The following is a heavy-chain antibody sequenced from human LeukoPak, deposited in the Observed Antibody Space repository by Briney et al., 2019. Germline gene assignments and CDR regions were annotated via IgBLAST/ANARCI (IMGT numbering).Heavy chain of an antibody. CDR2: INTDGNST. V-gene: IGHV3-74*01. CDR3: ARFGPSGYSFDY. D-gene: IGHD3-3*01. CDR1: GFTFSSCW. Sequence: GGSLRLSCAASGFTFSSCWMHWVRQAPGKGLVWVSRINTDGNSTTYADSVKGRFTISRDNAQNTLYLQMNSLRAEDTAVYYCARFGPSGYSFDYWGQGTLVTVSS. J-gene: IGHJ4*02.